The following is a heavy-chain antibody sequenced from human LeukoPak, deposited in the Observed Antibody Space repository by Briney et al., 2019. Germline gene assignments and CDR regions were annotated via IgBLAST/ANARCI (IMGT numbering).Heavy chain of an antibody. D-gene: IGHD3-10*01. CDR2: VYTSGST. CDR3: ARDLWFGESDY. J-gene: IGHJ4*02. V-gene: IGHV4-4*07. CDR1: GGSISSYY. Sequence: SETLSLTCTVSGGSISSYYWSWIRQPAGKGLEWIGRVYTSGSTNYNPSLKSRVTMSVGTSKNQFSLKLSSVTAADTAVYYCARDLWFGESDYWGQGTLVTVSS.